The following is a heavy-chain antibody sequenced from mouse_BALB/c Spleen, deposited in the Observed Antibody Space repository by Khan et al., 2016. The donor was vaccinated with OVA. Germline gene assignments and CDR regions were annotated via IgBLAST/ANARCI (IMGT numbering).Heavy chain of an antibody. V-gene: IGHV1-9*01. D-gene: IGHD2-10*01. Sequence: QVQLQQSGAELMKPGASVKISCKATGYAFRSYWIEWVKQRPGHGLEWVGEILPGTGNTKYNEKFEGKATFTADTSSNTAYLQLSSLTSEDSAVYYCARPYYDDYGGQGTTLTVSS. CDR2: ILPGTGNT. J-gene: IGHJ2*01. CDR1: GYAFRSYW. CDR3: ARPYYDDY.